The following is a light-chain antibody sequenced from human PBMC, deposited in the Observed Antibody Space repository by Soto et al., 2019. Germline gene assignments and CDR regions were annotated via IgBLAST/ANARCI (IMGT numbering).Light chain of an antibody. CDR3: QQANSFPS. Sequence: DIQITQSPSTLYASVGDRVTLTFRASQSISSWLAWYQQKPGKAPKLLIYDASSLESGVPSRFSGSGSATEFTLNISSLQPEDSATYFCQQANSFPSVGQGTRLEI. CDR2: DAS. J-gene: IGKJ5*01. V-gene: IGKV1-5*01. CDR1: QSISSW.